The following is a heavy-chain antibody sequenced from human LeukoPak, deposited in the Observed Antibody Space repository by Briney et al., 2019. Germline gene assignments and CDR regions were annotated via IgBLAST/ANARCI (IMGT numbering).Heavy chain of an antibody. J-gene: IGHJ4*02. CDR1: GGSISSSSYY. Sequence: SETLSLTCTVSGGSISSSSYYWGWIRQPPGKGLEWIGSIYYSGSTYYNPSLKSRVTISVDTSKNQFSLKLSSVTAADTAVYYCARVSGWAYYWGQGTLVTVSS. V-gene: IGHV4-39*01. CDR3: ARVSGWAYY. D-gene: IGHD6-19*01. CDR2: IYYSGST.